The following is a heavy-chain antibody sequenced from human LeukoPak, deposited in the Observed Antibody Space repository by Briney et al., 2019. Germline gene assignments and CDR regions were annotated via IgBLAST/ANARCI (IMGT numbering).Heavy chain of an antibody. J-gene: IGHJ6*03. D-gene: IGHD5-18*01. V-gene: IGHV1-69*05. CDR2: IIPIFGTA. CDR1: GGTFSSYA. Sequence: GASVKVSCKASGGTFSSYAISWVRQAPGQGLEWMGGIIPIFGTANYAPKFRGRVTITTDESTSTAYMELSSLRSEDTAVYYCASADTAMVGDYYMDVWGKGTTVTVSS. CDR3: ASADTAMVGDYYMDV.